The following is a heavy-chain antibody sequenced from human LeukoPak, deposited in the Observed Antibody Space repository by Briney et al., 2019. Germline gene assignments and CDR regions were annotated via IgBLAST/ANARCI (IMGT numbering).Heavy chain of an antibody. CDR2: IKQGGSEK. CDR1: RFTFSSYW. D-gene: IGHD5-24*01. J-gene: IGHJ4*02. V-gene: IGHV3-7*01. Sequence: GGSLRLSCAGSRFTFSSYWMTWVRQAPGKGLEGVANIKQGGSEKYYVDSVKGRFTISRDHAKNSLYLQLNSLRAEDTAVYYCAGGRDVYRYWGQGTLVTVSS. CDR3: AGGRDVYRY.